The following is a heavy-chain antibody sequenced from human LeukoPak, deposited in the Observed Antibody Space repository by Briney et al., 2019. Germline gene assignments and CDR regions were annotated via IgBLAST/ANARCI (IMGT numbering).Heavy chain of an antibody. J-gene: IGHJ5*01. D-gene: IGHD3-16*01. Sequence: PGGSLRLSRVGSGFTFSGFGMRWARQAPGKGLEHVSAISRNGDSTYYASSVKGRFTISRDDSKNTVYLRMGSLRTEDMGVYYCAREGGDSWGQGTLVTVSS. V-gene: IGHV3-64*01. CDR3: AREGGDS. CDR2: ISRNGDST. CDR1: GFTFSGFG.